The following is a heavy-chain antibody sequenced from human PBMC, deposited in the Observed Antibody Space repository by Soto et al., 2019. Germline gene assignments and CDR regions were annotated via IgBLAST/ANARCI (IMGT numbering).Heavy chain of an antibody. CDR2: INQDGSEK. CDR1: GFTFTSYW. D-gene: IGHD2-15*01. CDR3: SRMSRGAPGGSQ. Sequence: LRLSCVASGFTFTSYWMTWARQAPGKGLEWLAKINQDGSEKNYVASVWGRFTISRDNAKNSLFLQMDSLRTEDTAVYFCSRMSRGAPGGSQWGQGTRVTVSS. V-gene: IGHV3-7*03. J-gene: IGHJ4*02.